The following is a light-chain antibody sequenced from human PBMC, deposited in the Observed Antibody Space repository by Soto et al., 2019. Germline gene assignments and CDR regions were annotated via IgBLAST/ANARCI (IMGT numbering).Light chain of an antibody. CDR2: GAS. J-gene: IGKJ5*01. V-gene: IGKV3-15*01. Sequence: EIVMTQSPATLSVSPGERATLSCRASQSVSSNLAWYQQKPGQAPRLLIYGASTRATDIPARFTGSGSGTEFTLTISSLQSEDSAVYYCQQYNNWPPTFGQGTRLEIK. CDR1: QSVSSN. CDR3: QQYNNWPPT.